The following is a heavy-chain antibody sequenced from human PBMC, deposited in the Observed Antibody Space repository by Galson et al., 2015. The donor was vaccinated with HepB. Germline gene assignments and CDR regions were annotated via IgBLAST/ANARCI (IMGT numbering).Heavy chain of an antibody. V-gene: IGHV3-23*01. D-gene: IGHD3-10*01. CDR2: ISSLGDST. CDR1: GFIFSSYA. J-gene: IGHJ4*02. CDR3: AKSRYFGSGSLDY. Sequence: SLRLSCAASGFIFSSYAMTWVRQAPGKGLEWVSTISSLGDSTYYADCVKGRFTISRGNSNNALYLQMNSLRTEDTAVYYCAKSRYFGSGSLDYWGQGTLVTVSS.